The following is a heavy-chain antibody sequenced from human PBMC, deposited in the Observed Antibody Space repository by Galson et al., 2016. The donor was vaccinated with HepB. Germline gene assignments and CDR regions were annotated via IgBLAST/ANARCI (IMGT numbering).Heavy chain of an antibody. V-gene: IGHV4-39*01. CDR3: ARLKPGVAVDY. CDR2: INYSANT. D-gene: IGHD6-19*01. J-gene: IGHJ4*02. Sequence: SETLSLTCAVSGGSISSRTCFWGWIRQPPGKGLEWLGSINYSANTYYNPSLKSRLTMSIDTSTKQFSLKLTSVTAADTAVFYCARLKPGVAVDYWGQGSLVIVSS. CDR1: GGSISSRTCF.